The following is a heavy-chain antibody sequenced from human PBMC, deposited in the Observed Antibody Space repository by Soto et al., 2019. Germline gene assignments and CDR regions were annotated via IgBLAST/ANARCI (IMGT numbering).Heavy chain of an antibody. D-gene: IGHD6-13*01. CDR1: GFTFSSYG. Sequence: QVQLVESGGGVVQPGRSLRLSCAASGFTFSSYGMHWVRQAPGKGLEWVAVISYDGSNKYYADSVKGRFTISRDNSKNTLYLQMNSLRAEDTAVYYCAKVGQQKLSGMGVWGQGKTVTVSS. CDR3: AKVGQQKLSGMGV. V-gene: IGHV3-30*18. J-gene: IGHJ6*02. CDR2: ISYDGSNK.